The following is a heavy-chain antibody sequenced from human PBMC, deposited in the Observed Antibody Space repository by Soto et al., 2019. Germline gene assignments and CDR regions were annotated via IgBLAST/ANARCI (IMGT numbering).Heavy chain of an antibody. D-gene: IGHD6-13*01. Sequence: QLQLQESGSGLVKPSQTLSLTCAVSGGSISSGGYSWSWIRQPPGKGLEWIGYIYHSGSTYYNPSLKSRVTISVDRTKNQFSLKLSSVTAADTAVYYCARGYSSSWYGNPYSRENNWFDPWGQGTLVTVSS. CDR3: ARGYSSSWYGNPYSRENNWFDP. J-gene: IGHJ5*02. CDR1: GGSISSGGYS. V-gene: IGHV4-30-2*01. CDR2: IYHSGST.